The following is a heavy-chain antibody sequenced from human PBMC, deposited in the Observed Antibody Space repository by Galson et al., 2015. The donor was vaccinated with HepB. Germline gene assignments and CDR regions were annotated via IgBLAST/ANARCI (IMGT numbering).Heavy chain of an antibody. CDR1: GDSVSSTSAA. J-gene: IGHJ6*02. D-gene: IGHD3-16*01. CDR2: TYYRSKWYN. V-gene: IGHV6-1*01. CDR3: ARGTRTGGGGYYYGMDV. Sequence: CAISGDSVSSTSAAWNWIRQSPSRGLEWLGRTYYRSKWYNDYAVSVKSRITINPDTSKNQFSLQLNSVTPEDTAVYYCARGTRTGGGGYYYGMDVWGQGTTVTVSS.